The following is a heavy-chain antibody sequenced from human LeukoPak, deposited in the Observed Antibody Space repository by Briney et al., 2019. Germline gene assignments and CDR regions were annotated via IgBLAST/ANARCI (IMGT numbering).Heavy chain of an antibody. Sequence: PSETLSLTCAVYGGSFSDYSWSWIRQPPGKGLEWIGEINHSGGTNHNPSLMSRVIMSVDTSKNQFSLKLSSVTAADTAVYYCARDRYYGSGSPRGYYYYYYMDVWGKGTTVTVSS. CDR1: GGSFSDYS. J-gene: IGHJ6*03. D-gene: IGHD3-10*01. CDR3: ARDRYYGSGSPRGYYYYYYMDV. V-gene: IGHV4-34*01. CDR2: INHSGGT.